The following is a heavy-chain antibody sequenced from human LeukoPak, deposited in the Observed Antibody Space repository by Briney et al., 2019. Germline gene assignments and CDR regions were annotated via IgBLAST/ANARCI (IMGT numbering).Heavy chain of an antibody. J-gene: IGHJ4*02. CDR1: GGSVSSGSYY. CDR3: ARDRGYYSSPDY. D-gene: IGHD3-22*01. V-gene: IGHV4-61*03. Sequence: PSETLSLTCTVSGGSVSSGSYYWSWIRQPPGKGLEWIGYIYYSGSTNYNPSLKSRVTISVDTSKNHFSLKLSSVTAADTAVYYCARDRGYYSSPDYWGQGTLVTVSS. CDR2: IYYSGST.